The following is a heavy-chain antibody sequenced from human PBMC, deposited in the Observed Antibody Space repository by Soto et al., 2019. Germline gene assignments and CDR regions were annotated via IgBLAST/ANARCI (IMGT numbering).Heavy chain of an antibody. CDR3: ARRDSGGFPRFFDS. CDR1: GGSLSTNP. J-gene: IGHJ4*02. V-gene: IGHV1-69*06. Sequence: SVKVSCKASGGSLSTNPISWVRQAPGQGLEWMGGTGSGTGPGNNAQKFQGRLTVTADKSTSTVYMELTNLSSEDTAVYYCARRDSGGFPRFFDSWGQGTLVTVSS. D-gene: IGHD2-15*01. CDR2: TGSGTGPG.